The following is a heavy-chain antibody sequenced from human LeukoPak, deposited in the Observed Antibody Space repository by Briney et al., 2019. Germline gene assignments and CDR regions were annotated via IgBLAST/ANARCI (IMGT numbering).Heavy chain of an antibody. J-gene: IGHJ4*02. D-gene: IGHD3-22*01. CDR1: GFTFSSYS. Sequence: PGGSLRLSCAASGFTFSSYSMNWVRQAPGKGLEWVSSISSSSSYIYYADSVKGRFTISRDNAKNSLYLQMNSLRAEDTAVYYCATNTDYYDSSGYFGYWGQGTLVTVSS. CDR3: ATNTDYYDSSGYFGY. V-gene: IGHV3-21*01. CDR2: ISSSSSYI.